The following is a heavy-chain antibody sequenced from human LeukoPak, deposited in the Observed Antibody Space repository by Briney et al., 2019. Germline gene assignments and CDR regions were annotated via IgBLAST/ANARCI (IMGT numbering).Heavy chain of an antibody. V-gene: IGHV3-23*01. CDR1: GFTFSSYA. CDR2: ISGSGGST. Sequence: GGSLRLSCAASGFTFSSYAMSWVRQAPGKGLEWVSAISGSGGSTYYADSVKGRFTISRDNSKNTLYLQMNSLRAEDTAVYYCAKDPLSYYYYYYMDVWGKGTTVTVSS. J-gene: IGHJ6*03. CDR3: AKDPLSYYYYYYMDV.